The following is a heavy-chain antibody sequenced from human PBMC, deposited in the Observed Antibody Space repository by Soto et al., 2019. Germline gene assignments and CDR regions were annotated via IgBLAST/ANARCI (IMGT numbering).Heavy chain of an antibody. J-gene: IGHJ4*02. D-gene: IGHD6-19*01. CDR2: LSGRGAST. CDR3: AKVGSGWYYFDY. Sequence: EVQVLESGGGLVQPGGSLRLSCAASGFTFSNYPMSWVRQAPGKGLERVSGLSGRGASTYYADSVTGRCTISRDNSKNTLYLQMNSLRGEDTAIYYCAKVGSGWYYFDYWGQGTLVTVSS. V-gene: IGHV3-23*01. CDR1: GFTFSNYP.